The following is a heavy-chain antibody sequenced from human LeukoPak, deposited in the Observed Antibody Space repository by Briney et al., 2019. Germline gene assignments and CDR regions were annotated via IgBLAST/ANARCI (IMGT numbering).Heavy chain of an antibody. V-gene: IGHV4-59*01. D-gene: IGHD5-18*01. CDR1: GGSISSYY. J-gene: IGHJ3*02. CDR3: ASRYSLGAFDI. CDR2: IYYSGST. Sequence: PSQTLSLTCTVSGGSISSYYWSWIRQPPGKGLEWIGYIYYSGSTNYNPSLKSRVTISVDTSKNQFSLKLSSVTAADTAVYYCASRYSLGAFDIWGQGTMVTVSS.